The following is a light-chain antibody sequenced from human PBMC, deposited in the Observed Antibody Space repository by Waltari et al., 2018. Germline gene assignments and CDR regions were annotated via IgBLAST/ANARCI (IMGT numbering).Light chain of an antibody. CDR1: QSISSN. J-gene: IGKJ5*01. CDR3: QQYNNWPPLT. Sequence: EIVMTQSPATLSVSPGEGATLSCRASQSISSNLAWFHQKPGQAPRILIYVASTRAPGIPARFSGSGSGTEFTLTISSLQSEDFAIYYCQQYNNWPPLTFGQGTRLEIK. CDR2: VAS. V-gene: IGKV3-15*01.